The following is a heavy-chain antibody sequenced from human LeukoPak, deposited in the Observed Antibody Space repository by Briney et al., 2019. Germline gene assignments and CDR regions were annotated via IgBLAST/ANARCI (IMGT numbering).Heavy chain of an antibody. J-gene: IGHJ4*02. CDR1: GGSISRSSYY. Sequence: SETLSLTCTVSGGSISRSSYYWGWLRQPPGRGREWSGSIYYTGSTYYSPSLKSRLTISVDTSENHFSLQLRSVTAADTAVYYCAGLTYSSGCYDYWGQGTLVTVSS. CDR3: AGLTYSSGCYDY. D-gene: IGHD6-19*01. CDR2: IYYTGST. V-gene: IGHV4-39*02.